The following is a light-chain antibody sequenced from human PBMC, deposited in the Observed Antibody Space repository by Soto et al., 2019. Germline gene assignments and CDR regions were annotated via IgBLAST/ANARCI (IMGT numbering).Light chain of an antibody. V-gene: IGKV3-20*01. CDR3: QQYGSSGT. J-gene: IGKJ1*01. Sequence: EIVLTQSPATLSLSPGERATLSCRASQSVSSKLAWYQQKPGQAPRLLIYRASTRATGIPDRFSGSGSGTDFTLTISRLEPEDFAVYYCQQYGSSGTFCQGTKVHIK. CDR1: QSVSSK. CDR2: RAS.